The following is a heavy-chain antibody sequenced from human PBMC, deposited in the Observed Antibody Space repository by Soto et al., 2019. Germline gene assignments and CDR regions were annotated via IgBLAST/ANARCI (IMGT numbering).Heavy chain of an antibody. CDR1: GDSMSSSDYY. CDR3: ARRTVNVRTFYSGLKTHCFDY. V-gene: IGHV4-39*01. D-gene: IGHD6-19*01. CDR2: IYYSGST. J-gene: IGHJ4*02. Sequence: SETLSLTCAVSGDSMSSSDYYWGWIRQPPGKGLEWIGSIYYSGSTYYNPSLQSQVAISVDTSKNQFSLKLKSVTAADTAIYYCARRTVNVRTFYSGLKTHCFDYWGQGAPVTVSS.